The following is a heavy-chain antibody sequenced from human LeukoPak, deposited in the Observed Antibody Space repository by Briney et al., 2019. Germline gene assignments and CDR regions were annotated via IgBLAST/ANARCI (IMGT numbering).Heavy chain of an antibody. D-gene: IGHD1-26*01. Sequence: PGGSLRLSCAASGFTFSNYAMTWVRQAPGKGLEWVSAISDSGRNTYYADSVKGRFTISRDNSKNTLYLQMSSLRPGDTAVYYCAKDSGSFDYWGQGTLVTVSS. V-gene: IGHV3-23*01. CDR1: GFTFSNYA. CDR3: AKDSGSFDY. CDR2: ISDSGRNT. J-gene: IGHJ4*02.